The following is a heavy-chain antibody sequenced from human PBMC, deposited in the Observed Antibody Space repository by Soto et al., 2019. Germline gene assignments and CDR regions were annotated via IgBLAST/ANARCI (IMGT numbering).Heavy chain of an antibody. D-gene: IGHD3-10*01. CDR3: ARGYGRNFDY. Sequence: SETLSLTCAIYGGSFSGYYWSWLRQPPGKGLEWIGEINHSGSTNYNPSLKSRVTISADTSKNQFSLKLSSVTAEDTAVYYRARGYGRNFDYWGQGTLVTVS. CDR1: GGSFSGYY. V-gene: IGHV4-34*01. J-gene: IGHJ4*02. CDR2: INHSGST.